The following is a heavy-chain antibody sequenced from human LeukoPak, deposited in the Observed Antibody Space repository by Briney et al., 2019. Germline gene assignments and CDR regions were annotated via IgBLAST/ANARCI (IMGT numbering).Heavy chain of an antibody. Sequence: SGPTLVNPTQALTLTCTFSGFSLSTSGVGVGWIRQPPGKALQWLALIYWDDEKYYSPSLKSRLSISRDTSRNQVVLTMTNMDPLDTGTYFCAHSYYFGSRSYYNVWFAPWGLGTLVSVSS. D-gene: IGHD3-10*01. CDR3: AHSYYFGSRSYYNVWFAP. V-gene: IGHV2-5*02. J-gene: IGHJ5*02. CDR1: GFSLSTSGVG. CDR2: IYWDDEK.